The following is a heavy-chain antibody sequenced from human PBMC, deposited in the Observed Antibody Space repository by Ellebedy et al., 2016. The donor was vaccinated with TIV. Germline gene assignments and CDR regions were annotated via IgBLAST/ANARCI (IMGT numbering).Heavy chain of an antibody. V-gene: IGHV3-7*01. J-gene: IGHJ6*02. CDR2: IKQDGSVK. CDR3: VTGMDV. Sequence: GESLKISCAASGFPFRNYWMTWVRQAQGKGLEWVANIKQDGSVKNYGDSVKGRFTISRDNAKSSLWLQMNTLTVEDTAVYYCVTGMDVWGQGTTVTVSS. CDR1: GFPFRNYW.